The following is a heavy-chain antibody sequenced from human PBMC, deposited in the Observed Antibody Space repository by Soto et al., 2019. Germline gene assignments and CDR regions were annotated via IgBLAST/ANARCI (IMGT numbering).Heavy chain of an antibody. CDR1: GFTVSSNY. V-gene: IGHV3-53*01. D-gene: IGHD2-15*01. Sequence: GGSLRLSCAASGFTVSSNYMSWVRQAPGKGLEWVSVIYSGGSTYYADSVKGRFTISRDNSKNTLYLQMNSLRAEDTAVYYCARRAVVAAFIDYWGQGTLVTVS. CDR3: ARRAVVAAFIDY. CDR2: IYSGGST. J-gene: IGHJ4*02.